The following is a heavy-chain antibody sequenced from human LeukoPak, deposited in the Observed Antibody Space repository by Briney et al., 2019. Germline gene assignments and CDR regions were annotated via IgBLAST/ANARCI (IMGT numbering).Heavy chain of an antibody. CDR2: ISCSGGST. Sequence: PGGSLRLSCAASGFTFSSYSMSWVRQAPGKGLEWVSAISCSGGSTYYADFVKGRFTISRDNSKNTLYLQMNSLRAEDRDVYYCAKVSLTGVENYWGQGTLVSVSS. CDR1: GFTFSSYS. D-gene: IGHD3-9*01. V-gene: IGHV3-23*01. J-gene: IGHJ4*02. CDR3: AKVSLTGVENY.